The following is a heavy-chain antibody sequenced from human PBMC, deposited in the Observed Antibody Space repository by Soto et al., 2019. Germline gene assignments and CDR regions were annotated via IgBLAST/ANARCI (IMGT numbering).Heavy chain of an antibody. J-gene: IGHJ5*02. D-gene: IGHD3-10*01. CDR1: GGSISSYY. Sequence: SETLSLTCTVSGGSISSYYWSWIRQPPGKGLEWIGYIYYSGSTNYNPSLKSRVTISVDTSKNQFSLKLSSVTAADTAVYYCARSYGSGSYYNYNWFDPWGQGTLVTVSS. CDR3: ARSYGSGSYYNYNWFDP. V-gene: IGHV4-59*08. CDR2: IYYSGST.